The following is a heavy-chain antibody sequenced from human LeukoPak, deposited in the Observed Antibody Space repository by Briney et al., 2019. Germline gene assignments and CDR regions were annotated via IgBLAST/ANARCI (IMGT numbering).Heavy chain of an antibody. Sequence: GGSLRLSCAASGFTFSSYWMHRVRQAPGKGPVWVSHINGDGSVTGYADSVKGRFTISRDNARNTLYVQMNSLRAEDTAVYYCAIRIAVPGGFDNWGQGTLVTVAS. CDR3: AIRIAVPGGFDN. D-gene: IGHD6-19*01. CDR1: GFTFSSYW. CDR2: INGDGSVT. V-gene: IGHV3-74*01. J-gene: IGHJ4*02.